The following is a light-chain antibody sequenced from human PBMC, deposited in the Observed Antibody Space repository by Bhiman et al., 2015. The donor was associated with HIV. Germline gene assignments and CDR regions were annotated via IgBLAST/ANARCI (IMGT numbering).Light chain of an antibody. CDR1: NVESKS. V-gene: IGLV3-21*04. Sequence: SYELTQPPSVSVAPGKTARITCGGNNVESKSVHWYQQKPGQAPVVVIYYDSDRPSGIPERFSGSNSGNTATLTISRVEAGDEADYYCQVWDSSSDHPVFGGGTKLTVL. CDR2: YDS. J-gene: IGLJ3*02. CDR3: QVWDSSSDHPV.